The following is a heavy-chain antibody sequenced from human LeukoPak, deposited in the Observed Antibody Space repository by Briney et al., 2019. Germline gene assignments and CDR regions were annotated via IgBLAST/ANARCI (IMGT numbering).Heavy chain of an antibody. CDR2: IYYSGST. V-gene: IGHV4-59*01. CDR1: GGSISSYY. J-gene: IGHJ4*02. CDR3: ARVRGKGDTIFGVAHAGENDY. Sequence: PSETLSLTCTVSGGSISSYYWSWIRQPPGKGLEWIGYIYYSGSTNYNPSLKSRVTISVDTSKNQFSLKLSSVTAADTAVYYCARVRGKGDTIFGVAHAGENDYWGQGTLVTVSS. D-gene: IGHD3-3*01.